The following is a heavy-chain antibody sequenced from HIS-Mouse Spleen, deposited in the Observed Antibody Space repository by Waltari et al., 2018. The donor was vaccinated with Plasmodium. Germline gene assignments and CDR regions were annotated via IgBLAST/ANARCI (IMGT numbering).Heavy chain of an antibody. V-gene: IGHV3-30*18. CDR1: GFTFSRYG. J-gene: IGHJ4*02. D-gene: IGHD6-13*01. Sequence: QVQLVESGGGVVQPGRSLRLPCAASGFTFSRYGMHWFRQAPGKGLEWVAVISYDGSNKYYADSVKGRFTISRDNSKNTLYLQMNSLRAEDTAVYYCAKDRRSSSWYVDYWGQGTLVTVSS. CDR2: ISYDGSNK. CDR3: AKDRRSSSWYVDY.